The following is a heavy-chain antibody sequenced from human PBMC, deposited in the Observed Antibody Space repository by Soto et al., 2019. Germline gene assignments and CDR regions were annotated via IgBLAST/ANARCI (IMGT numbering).Heavy chain of an antibody. CDR2: ISGSGGST. J-gene: IGHJ4*01. V-gene: IGHV3-23*01. CDR3: AKNLCNVGNCQHLSIDF. D-gene: IGHD2-15*01. CDR1: GFTFSTYA. Sequence: GGSLRLSCAASGFTFSTYAMTWVRQAPGRGLEWVSAISGSGGSTDYADSVKGRFTISRDNSKNTVYLQMNSLRAEDTAVYYFAKNLCNVGNCQHLSIDFWGQGTLVTVSS.